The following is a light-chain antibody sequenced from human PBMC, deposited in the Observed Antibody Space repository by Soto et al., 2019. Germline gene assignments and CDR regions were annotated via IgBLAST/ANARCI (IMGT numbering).Light chain of an antibody. CDR2: EAS. V-gene: IGKV1-5*03. Sequence: DIQMTQSPSTLSASVGDRVTITCRASQNINSWLAWYQQKPGKAPNLLIYEASSLESGDPSRFGGSGSGTQLTLDISMHQPADFATYYCQQYNSYSWTFGQGTMADIK. CDR1: QNINSW. J-gene: IGKJ1*01. CDR3: QQYNSYSWT.